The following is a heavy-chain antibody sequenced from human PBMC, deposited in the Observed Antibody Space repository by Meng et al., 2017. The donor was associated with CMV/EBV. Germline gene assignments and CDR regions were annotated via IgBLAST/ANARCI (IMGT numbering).Heavy chain of an antibody. V-gene: IGHV1-69*05. D-gene: IGHD2-2*01. CDR3: ARQIPRYCSSTSCLTLNWFDP. J-gene: IGHJ5*02. CDR1: GGTFSSYA. CDR2: IIPIFGTA. Sequence: SVKVSCKASGGTFSSYAISWVRQAPGQGLEWMGGIIPIFGTANYAQKFQGRVTITTDESTSTAYMELSSLRSEDTAVYYCARQIPRYCSSTSCLTLNWFDPWGQGTLVTSPQ.